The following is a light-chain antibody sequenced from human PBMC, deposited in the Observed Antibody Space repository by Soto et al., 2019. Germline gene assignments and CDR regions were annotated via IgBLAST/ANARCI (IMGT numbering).Light chain of an antibody. Sequence: VLTQSTGTLSLSPGERATLSCRASQSISNKLAWYQQRPGQAPRLLIYGASIRATGIPARFSGSGSGTEFTLTISLLQSDDFAVYCCQQYSNSLTFGGGTKVDIK. CDR2: GAS. CDR1: QSISNK. CDR3: QQYSNSLT. V-gene: IGKV3D-15*03. J-gene: IGKJ4*01.